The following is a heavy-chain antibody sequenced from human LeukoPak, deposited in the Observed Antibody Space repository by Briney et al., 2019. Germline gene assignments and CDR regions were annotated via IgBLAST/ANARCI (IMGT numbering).Heavy chain of an antibody. CDR2: ISGSGDST. D-gene: IGHD3-3*01. CDR1: TFTFSNYA. CDR3: AKDIHTIDALDM. Sequence: GGSLRLSCTASTFTFSNYAMSWVRQAPGKGLEWVSAISGSGDSTYYADSVKGRFTISRDISNNTLYLQMKSLRAEDTAVYYCAKDIHTIDALDMWGQGTMVTVSS. V-gene: IGHV3-23*01. J-gene: IGHJ3*02.